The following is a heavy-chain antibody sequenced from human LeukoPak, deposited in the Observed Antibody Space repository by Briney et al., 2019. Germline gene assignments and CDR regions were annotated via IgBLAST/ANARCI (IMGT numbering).Heavy chain of an antibody. Sequence: ASVKVSCKASGYTFTSYDINWVRQVTGQGLEWMGWMNPNSGNTGYAQKFQGRVTMTRNTSISTAYMELSSLRSEDTAVYYCARAPMVRGVIVNWFDPWGQGTLVTVSS. D-gene: IGHD3-10*01. CDR3: ARAPMVRGVIVNWFDP. J-gene: IGHJ5*02. CDR2: MNPNSGNT. CDR1: GYTFTSYD. V-gene: IGHV1-8*01.